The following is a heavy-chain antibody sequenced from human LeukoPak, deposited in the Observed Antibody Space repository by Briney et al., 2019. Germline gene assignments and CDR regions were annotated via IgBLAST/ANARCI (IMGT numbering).Heavy chain of an antibody. CDR3: ARDRDGYNGGGY. Sequence: ASVKASCKPSGYTFTSYGIIWVRQAPGQRLECMGWISAFSGNTNYAQKLQDRVTMTTDTSTSTAYMELRSLRSDDTAVYYCARDRDGYNGGGYWGQGTLVTVYS. V-gene: IGHV1-18*01. CDR2: ISAFSGNT. J-gene: IGHJ4*02. CDR1: GYTFTSYG. D-gene: IGHD5-24*01.